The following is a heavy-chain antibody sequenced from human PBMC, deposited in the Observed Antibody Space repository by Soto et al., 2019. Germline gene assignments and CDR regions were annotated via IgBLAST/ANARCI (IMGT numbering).Heavy chain of an antibody. CDR1: GCSISSSDYY. CDR2: MYYSGST. J-gene: IGHJ6*02. Sequence: XETLSLTCTVSGCSISSSDYYWGWIRQPPGRGPEWIGSMYYSGSTYYNPSLESRVTISVDTSKNQFSLKLSSVTAADTAVYYCARHNYGMDVWGQGTTVTVSS. V-gene: IGHV4-39*01. CDR3: ARHNYGMDV.